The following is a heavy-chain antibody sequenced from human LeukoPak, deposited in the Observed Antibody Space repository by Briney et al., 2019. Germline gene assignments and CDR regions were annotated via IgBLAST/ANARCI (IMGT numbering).Heavy chain of an antibody. CDR2: ITCGICRST. J-gene: IGHJ4*02. CDR1: GFTFNNYA. CDR3: AIWTRRDGYNFDY. Sequence: GGSLRLSCAASGFTFNNYALSWVRQAPGKGLEWVSAITCGICRSTCYAISVKGRFTISRVNSKNTLYLQMNSLRDEDTAVYYCAIWTRRDGYNFDYWGQGTLVTVSS. D-gene: IGHD5-24*01. V-gene: IGHV3-23*01.